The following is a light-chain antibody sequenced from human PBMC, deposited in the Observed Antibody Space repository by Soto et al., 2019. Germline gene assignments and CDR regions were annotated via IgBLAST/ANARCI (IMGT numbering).Light chain of an antibody. Sequence: DIQMTQSPSTLSASVGDRVTITCRASQSLSSGLAWYQQKPGKAPKLMIYKASSLESGVPSRFSGSGSGTEFTLTISSLQPDDFATYYCQQYNSYSGTFGQGTKVEIK. CDR1: QSLSSG. CDR3: QQYNSYSGT. J-gene: IGKJ1*01. V-gene: IGKV1-5*03. CDR2: KAS.